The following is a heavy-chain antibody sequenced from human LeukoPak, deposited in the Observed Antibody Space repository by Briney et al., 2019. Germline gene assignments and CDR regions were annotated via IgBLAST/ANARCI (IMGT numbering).Heavy chain of an antibody. CDR1: GFTFSSYA. CDR2: ISGSGGST. Sequence: PGRSLRLSCATSGFTFSSYAMSWVRQAPGKGLEWVSAISGSGGSTYYADSVKGRFTISRDNSKNTLYLQMNSLRAEDTAVYYCAKAPRGYYDSSGYYYFDYWGQGTLVTVSS. J-gene: IGHJ4*02. CDR3: AKAPRGYYDSSGYYYFDY. D-gene: IGHD3-22*01. V-gene: IGHV3-23*01.